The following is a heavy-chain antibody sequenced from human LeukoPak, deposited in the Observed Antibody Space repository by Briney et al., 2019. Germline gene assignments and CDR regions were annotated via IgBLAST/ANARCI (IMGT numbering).Heavy chain of an antibody. CDR1: GFTFSSYW. J-gene: IGHJ4*02. Sequence: PGGSLRLSCAASGFTFSSYWMSWVRQAPGKGLEWVANINQDGSEKYYAESVKGRFTISRDNAKNSLYLQMNSLRAEDTAAYYCARRYCSSTSCYPSDYWGQGTLVTASS. CDR3: ARRYCSSTSCYPSDY. CDR2: INQDGSEK. V-gene: IGHV3-7*01. D-gene: IGHD2-2*01.